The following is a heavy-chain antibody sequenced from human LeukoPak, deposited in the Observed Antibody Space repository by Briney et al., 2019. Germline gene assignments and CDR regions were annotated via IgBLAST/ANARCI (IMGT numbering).Heavy chain of an antibody. CDR3: ARGYSGGSNQPFDY. J-gene: IGHJ4*02. Sequence: PSETLSLTCTVSGGSVSSGSYYWSWIRQPPGKGLEWIGYIYYSGSTNYNPSLKSRVTISVDTSKNQFSLKLSSATAADTAVYFCARGYSGGSNQPFDYWGQGTLVTVSS. V-gene: IGHV4-61*01. CDR1: GGSVSSGSYY. D-gene: IGHD2-15*01. CDR2: IYYSGST.